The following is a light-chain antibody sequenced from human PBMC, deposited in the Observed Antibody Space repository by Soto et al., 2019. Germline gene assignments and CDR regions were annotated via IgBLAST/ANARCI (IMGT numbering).Light chain of an antibody. J-gene: IGKJ1*01. V-gene: IGKV3-15*01. Sequence: EIVVTQSPATLSVSPGERATLSCRASQSVSSNLAWYQHKPGQAPRLLIYGASSRATGVPARFSGSGSGTEFTLTIPSLQPEDFAVYYCQQYNNWPPPFGQGTKVEIK. CDR1: QSVSSN. CDR2: GAS. CDR3: QQYNNWPPP.